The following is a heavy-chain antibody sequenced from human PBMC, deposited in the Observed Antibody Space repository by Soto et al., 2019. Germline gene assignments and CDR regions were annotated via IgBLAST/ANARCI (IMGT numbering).Heavy chain of an antibody. CDR1: GDSVSSNSAA. Sequence: PLHTLSLTCAISGDSVSSNSAAWYWIRQSPSRGLEWLGRTYYRSKWYNDYAVSVKSRITINPDTSKNQFSLQLNSVTPEDTAVYYCAREYYDINGSVWGQGTTVTVSS. V-gene: IGHV6-1*01. CDR2: TYYRSKWYN. J-gene: IGHJ6*02. CDR3: AREYYDINGSV. D-gene: IGHD3-22*01.